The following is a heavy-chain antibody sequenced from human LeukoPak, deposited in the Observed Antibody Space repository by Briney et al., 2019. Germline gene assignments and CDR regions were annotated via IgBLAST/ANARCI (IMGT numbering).Heavy chain of an antibody. V-gene: IGHV4-31*03. Sequence: SQTLSLPCTVSGGSIRSGGYYLGWIRQHPGKGPGWVGVICYSGSTYYNPSLKSRVTISVDTSKNQFSLKLSSVTAADTAVYYCAGEKHEGYYYDSSGYFDYWGQGTLVTVSS. CDR2: ICYSGST. CDR3: AGEKHEGYYYDSSGYFDY. CDR1: GGSIRSGGYY. D-gene: IGHD3-22*01. J-gene: IGHJ4*02.